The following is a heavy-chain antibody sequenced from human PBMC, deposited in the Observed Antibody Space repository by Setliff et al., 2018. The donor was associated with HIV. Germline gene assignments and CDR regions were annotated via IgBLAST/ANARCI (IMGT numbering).Heavy chain of an antibody. D-gene: IGHD5-18*01. Sequence: ASVKVSCKASGYSFINYGISWVRQAPGQGPEWMGWISAYTGHTDYAPRLLGRVTMTTDTSTSTAYMELRSLTSDDTAVYYCARVGYSYGYEYAFEMWGQGTMVTVSS. CDR2: ISAYTGHT. CDR1: GYSFINYG. CDR3: ARVGYSYGYEYAFEM. J-gene: IGHJ3*02. V-gene: IGHV1-18*01.